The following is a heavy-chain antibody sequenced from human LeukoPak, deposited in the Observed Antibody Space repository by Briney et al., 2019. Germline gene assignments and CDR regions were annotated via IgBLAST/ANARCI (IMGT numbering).Heavy chain of an antibody. CDR3: AISLLDILTHFDY. J-gene: IGHJ4*02. CDR1: GFSFSTYA. Sequence: GGSLRLSCAGSGFSFSTYAMNWVRQAPGKGLEWVSGISDSGDTTNYADSVKGRFTISRDNSKDTLYLQMSGLRVEDAAIYYCAISLLDILTHFDYWGQGNLVTVSS. D-gene: IGHD3-9*01. V-gene: IGHV3-23*01. CDR2: ISDSGDTT.